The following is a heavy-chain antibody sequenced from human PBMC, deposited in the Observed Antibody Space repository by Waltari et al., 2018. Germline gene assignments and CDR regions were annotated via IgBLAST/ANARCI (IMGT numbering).Heavy chain of an antibody. D-gene: IGHD2-15*01. CDR1: CGSVSGYY. J-gene: IGHJ6*02. CDR3: VRLEDCSGPGGNCYSGDSFALDV. V-gene: IGHV4-34*02. Sequence: QVQLQQLGAGQLQPSETLSLTCAVYCGSVSGYYWGWIRQPPGKGLEWIGEINKNGNRNYNPSVRSRITMVVDTSRSEFSLKVNSVTAADTAVYYCVRLEDCSGPGGNCYSGDSFALDVWGQGTTVTVSS. CDR2: INKNGNR.